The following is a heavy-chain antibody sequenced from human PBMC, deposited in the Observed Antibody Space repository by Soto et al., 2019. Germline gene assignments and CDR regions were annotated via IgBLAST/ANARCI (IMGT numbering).Heavy chain of an antibody. CDR3: GTEARRVGASDYYYGMDV. V-gene: IGHV3-30*03. Sequence: GGSLRLSCAASGFTFSSYWMSWVRQAPGKGLEWVAVISYDGSNKYYADSVKGRFTISRDNSKNTLYLQMNSLRAEDTAVYYCGTEARRVGASDYYYGMDVWGQGTKVTVSS. CDR2: ISYDGSNK. CDR1: GFTFSSYW. J-gene: IGHJ6*02. D-gene: IGHD1-26*01.